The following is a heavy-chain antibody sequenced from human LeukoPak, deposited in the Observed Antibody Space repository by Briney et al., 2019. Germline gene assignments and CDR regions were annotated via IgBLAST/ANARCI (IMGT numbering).Heavy chain of an antibody. CDR1: GYTFTSYD. D-gene: IGHD4-17*01. CDR3: AREGRRATVTTFDY. J-gene: IGHJ4*02. CDR2: MNPSSGNT. V-gene: IGHV1-8*01. Sequence: ASVTVSCKASGYTFTSYDINWVRQATGQGLEWMGWMNPSSGNTGYAQKFQGRVTMTRNTSISTAYMELSSLRSEDTAVYYCAREGRRATVTTFDYWGQGTLVTVSS.